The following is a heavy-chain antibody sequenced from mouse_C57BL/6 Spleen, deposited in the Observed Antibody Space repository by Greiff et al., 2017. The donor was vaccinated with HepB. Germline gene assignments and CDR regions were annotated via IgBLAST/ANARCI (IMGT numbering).Heavy chain of an antibody. Sequence: EVQLVESGGGLVKPGGSLKLSCAASGFTLSSYTMSWVRQTPEKRLEWVATISGGGGNTYYPDSVKGRFTISRDNAKNTLYLQMSSLRSEDTALYYCARQYDYSYDIDYWGQGTTLTVSS. CDR2: ISGGGGNT. D-gene: IGHD2-4*01. V-gene: IGHV5-9*01. CDR1: GFTLSSYT. CDR3: ARQYDYSYDIDY. J-gene: IGHJ2*01.